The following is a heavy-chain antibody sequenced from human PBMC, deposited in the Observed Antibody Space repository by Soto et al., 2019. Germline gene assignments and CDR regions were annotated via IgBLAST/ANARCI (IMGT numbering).Heavy chain of an antibody. CDR2: ISAYNGNT. CDR1: GYTFTNYA. J-gene: IGHJ6*02. V-gene: IGHV1-18*01. Sequence: ASVKVSCKASGYTFTNYAIHWVRQAPGQRLEWMGWISAYNGNTNYSQKLQGRVTMTTDTSTSTAYMELRSLRSDDTAVYYCARTVVPAAMWAYYYYGMDVWGQGTTVTVSS. CDR3: ARTVVPAAMWAYYYYGMDV. D-gene: IGHD2-2*01.